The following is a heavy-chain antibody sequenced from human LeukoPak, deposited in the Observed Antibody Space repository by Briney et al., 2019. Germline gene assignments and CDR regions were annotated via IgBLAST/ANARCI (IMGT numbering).Heavy chain of an antibody. CDR1: GFTFDDYA. Sequence: GRSLRLSCAASGFTFDDYAMHWVRQAPGKGLEWVSGISWSSRSIAYADSVKGRFTISRDNAKNSLYLQMNSLRLDDMALYYCVKDRTGGDIFTDVFDMWGQGTMVTVSS. D-gene: IGHD2-21*01. CDR2: ISWSSRSI. CDR3: VKDRTGGDIFTDVFDM. J-gene: IGHJ3*02. V-gene: IGHV3-9*03.